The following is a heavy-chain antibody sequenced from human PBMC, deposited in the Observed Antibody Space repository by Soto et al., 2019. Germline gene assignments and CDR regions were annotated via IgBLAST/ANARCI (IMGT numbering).Heavy chain of an antibody. CDR3: ARGSYYSGWV. CDR2: VYYSGTT. V-gene: IGHV4-61*08. D-gene: IGHD6-19*01. Sequence: PSETLSLTCTVSGGSIDSGDYYWSWIRQPPGKGLEWIGYVYYSGTTNYNPFLKSRVTLSLDKSKNQFSLKMNSVTAADTAVYYCARGSYYSGWVWGQGTLVTVSS. CDR1: GGSIDSGDYY. J-gene: IGHJ4*02.